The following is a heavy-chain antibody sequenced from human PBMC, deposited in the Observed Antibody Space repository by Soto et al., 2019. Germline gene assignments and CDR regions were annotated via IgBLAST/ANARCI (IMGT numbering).Heavy chain of an antibody. CDR1: VGTLSSYT. J-gene: IGHJ4*02. D-gene: IGHD3-9*01. V-gene: IGHV1-69*02. Sequence: QVQLVPSGAGVKKPGSSVKVSCKASVGTLSSYTISWVRQAPGQVLEWMGRIIPILGIANYAQKFQGIVTITADKSTCAAYMELSSLRSEDTGVYDCATSDYDMLTYFAYWGQGTLVTVSS. CDR3: ATSDYDMLTYFAY. CDR2: IIPILGIA.